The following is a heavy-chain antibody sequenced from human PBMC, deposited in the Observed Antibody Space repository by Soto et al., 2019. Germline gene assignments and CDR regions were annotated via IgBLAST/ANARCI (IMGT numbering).Heavy chain of an antibody. V-gene: IGHV5-51*01. D-gene: IGHD3-10*01. CDR1: GYRFTRYW. J-gene: IGHJ1*01. CDR3: ATLWFGELEVYFQH. Sequence: GESLKISCTGSGYRFTRYWIGWVRQMPGKGLEWMGIIYPGDSDTRYSPSFQGQVTISADKSISTAYLQWSSLKASDTAMYYCATLWFGELEVYFQHWGQGTLVTVSS. CDR2: IYPGDSDT.